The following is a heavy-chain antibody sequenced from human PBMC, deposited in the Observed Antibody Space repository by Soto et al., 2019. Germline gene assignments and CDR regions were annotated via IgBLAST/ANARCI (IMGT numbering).Heavy chain of an antibody. CDR2: IYSGGST. V-gene: IGHV3-66*01. CDR3: ARVGGWTYYYYYGMDV. Sequence: AGGSLRLSCAASGFTVSSNYMSWVRQAPGRGLEWVSVIYSGGSTYYADSVKGRFTISRDNSKNTLYLQMNSLRAEDTAVYYCARVGGWTYYYYYGMDVWGQGTTVTVSS. D-gene: IGHD6-19*01. CDR1: GFTVSSNY. J-gene: IGHJ6*02.